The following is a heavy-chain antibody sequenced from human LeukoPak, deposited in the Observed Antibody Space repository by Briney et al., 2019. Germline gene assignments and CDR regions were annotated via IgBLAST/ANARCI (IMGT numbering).Heavy chain of an antibody. V-gene: IGHV3-74*01. D-gene: IGHD3-16*01. CDR2: INGGGSST. CDR3: AKPLGSLPGY. CDR1: GFTFSSYW. J-gene: IGHJ4*02. Sequence: PGGSLRLSCAASGFTFSSYWMHWVRQAPGKGLVWVSRINGGGSSTTYADSVKGRFTISRDNAKNTLYLQMNSLRAEDPAVYYCAKPLGSLPGYWGQGTLVTVSS.